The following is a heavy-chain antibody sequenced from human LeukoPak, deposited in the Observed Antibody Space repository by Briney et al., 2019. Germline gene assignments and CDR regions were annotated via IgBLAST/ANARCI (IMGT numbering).Heavy chain of an antibody. CDR2: IYYSGST. J-gene: IGHJ4*02. Sequence: KPSETLSLTCTVSGGSISSYYWSWIRQPPGKGLEWIGYIYYSGSTNYNPSLKSRVTISVDTSKNQFSLKLSSVTAADTAVYYCARGKRYSYKPDYWGQGTLVTVSS. V-gene: IGHV4-59*12. CDR1: GGSISSYY. CDR3: ARGKRYSYKPDY. D-gene: IGHD5-18*01.